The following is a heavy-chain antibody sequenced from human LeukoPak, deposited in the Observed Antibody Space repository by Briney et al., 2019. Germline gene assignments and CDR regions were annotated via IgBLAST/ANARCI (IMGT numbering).Heavy chain of an antibody. CDR2: IYTSGST. V-gene: IGHV4-61*02. Sequence: PSQTLSLTCTVSGGSISSGSYYWSWIRQPAGKGLEWIGRIYTSGSTNYNPSLKSRVTISVGTSKNQFSLKLSSVTAADTAVYYCARGELGIDDFKGVEYYFDYWGQGTLVTVSS. D-gene: IGHD7-27*01. CDR3: ARGELGIDDFKGVEYYFDY. CDR1: GGSISSGSYY. J-gene: IGHJ4*02.